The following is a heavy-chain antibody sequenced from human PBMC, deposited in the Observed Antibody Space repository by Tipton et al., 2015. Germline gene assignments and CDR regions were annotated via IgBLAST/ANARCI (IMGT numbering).Heavy chain of an antibody. D-gene: IGHD3-9*01. Sequence: TLSLTCAVSAYSISTDYYWGWIRQPPGKGLEWIGSISHSGNTYYNPSLKSRVTMSRDTSKNQFSLKLTSVTAADTAVYYCACQDYDSLTRDYQTVDYWCQGTPVTVSS. CDR3: ACQDYDSLTRDYQTVDY. CDR2: ISHSGNT. V-gene: IGHV4-38-2*01. CDR1: AYSISTDYY. J-gene: IGHJ4*02.